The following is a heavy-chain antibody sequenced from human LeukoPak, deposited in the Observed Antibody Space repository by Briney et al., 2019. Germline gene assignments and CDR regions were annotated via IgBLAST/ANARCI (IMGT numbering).Heavy chain of an antibody. CDR1: GFTFSSYS. CDR2: VRSNTYGGTA. V-gene: IGHV3-49*04. CDR3: TREATSHHGMDV. J-gene: IGHJ6*02. Sequence: GVLRLSCAASGFTFSSYSMNWVRQAPGKGLEWVGFVRSNTYGGTAEYAASVKGSFIISRDDSKRIAYLQINSLRTEDTAVYYCTREATSHHGMDVWGQGTTVTVSS.